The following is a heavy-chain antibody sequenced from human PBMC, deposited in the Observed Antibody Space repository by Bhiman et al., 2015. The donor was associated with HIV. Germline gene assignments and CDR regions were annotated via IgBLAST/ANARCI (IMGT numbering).Heavy chain of an antibody. V-gene: IGHV3-30-3*01. Sequence: QVQLVESGGGVVQPGRSLRLSCAASGFTFSSYAMHWVRQAPGKGLEWVAVISYDGNNKYYADSVKGRFTISRDNSENTLYLQMNSLRAEDTALYYCARSYSSGWLFDAFDIWGQGTMVTVSS. CDR3: ARSYSSGWLFDAFDI. CDR1: GFTFSSYA. D-gene: IGHD6-19*01. CDR2: ISYDGNNK. J-gene: IGHJ3*02.